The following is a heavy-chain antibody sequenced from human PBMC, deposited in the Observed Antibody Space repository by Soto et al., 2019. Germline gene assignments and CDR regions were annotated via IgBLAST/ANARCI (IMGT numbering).Heavy chain of an antibody. J-gene: IGHJ6*02. D-gene: IGHD3-10*01. CDR2: INPNSGGT. CDR1: GYTFTGYY. CDR3: ARSMVRGPHYYYGMDV. Sequence: ASVKVSCKASGYTFTGYYMHWVRQAPGQGLEWMGWINPNSGGTNYAQKFQGRVTMTRDTSISTAYMELSRLRSDDTAVYYCARSMVRGPHYYYGMDVWGQGTTVTVSS. V-gene: IGHV1-2*02.